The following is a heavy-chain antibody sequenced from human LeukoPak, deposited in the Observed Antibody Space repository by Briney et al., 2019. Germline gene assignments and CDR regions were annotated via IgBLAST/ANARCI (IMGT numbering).Heavy chain of an antibody. CDR3: ARDIAPAGLFFDY. CDR1: GFTFSSYW. J-gene: IGHJ4*02. Sequence: PGGSLRLSCAASGFTFSSYWMSWVRQAPGKGLGWVANIKYDGSEKDYVDSVKGRFTISRDNAKNSLYLQMNSLRAEDTAVYYCARDIAPAGLFFDYWGQGTLVTVSS. CDR2: IKYDGSEK. D-gene: IGHD6-13*01. V-gene: IGHV3-7*01.